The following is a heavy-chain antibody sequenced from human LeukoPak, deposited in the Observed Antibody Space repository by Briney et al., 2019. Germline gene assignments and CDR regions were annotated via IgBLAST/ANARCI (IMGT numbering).Heavy chain of an antibody. J-gene: IGHJ5*02. CDR1: GGSFSGYY. Sequence: SETLSLTCAVYGGSFSGYYWSWIRQPPGRGLEWIGEINHSGSTNYNPSLKSRVTISVDTSKNQFSLKLSSVTAADTAVYYCARGHTAYYDSSGYYYRGLWFDPWGQGTLVTVPS. V-gene: IGHV4-34*01. D-gene: IGHD3-22*01. CDR3: ARGHTAYYDSSGYYYRGLWFDP. CDR2: INHSGST.